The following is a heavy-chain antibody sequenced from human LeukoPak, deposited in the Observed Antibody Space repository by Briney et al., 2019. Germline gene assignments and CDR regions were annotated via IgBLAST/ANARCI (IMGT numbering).Heavy chain of an antibody. V-gene: IGHV3-33*01. D-gene: IGHD3-16*01. CDR2: IWYDGSNK. J-gene: IGHJ6*02. CDR3: ATLLGGDGMDV. Sequence: GGSLRLSCVAPGPTFRSYGMHWVRQAPGKGLEWVAVIWYDGSNKYYADSVKGRFTISRDNSKNTLYLQMNSLRVEDTAVYYCATLLGGDGMDVWGQGTTVIVPS. CDR1: GPTFRSYG.